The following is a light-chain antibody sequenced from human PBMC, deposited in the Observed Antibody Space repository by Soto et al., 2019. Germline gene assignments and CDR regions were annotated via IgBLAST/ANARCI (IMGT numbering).Light chain of an antibody. CDR3: QQYDSTPPPT. V-gene: IGKV3-20*01. CDR1: QSVSSNY. Sequence: TQDADTPSLSPGERATLCCRAIQSVSSNYLAWYQQKTGQALSLLMNGASSRVNGIPDRLSSRGSGRDDSLVISSSEPEEFVPSYCQQYDSTPPPTFGRGTKVDIK. CDR2: GAS. J-gene: IGKJ4*01.